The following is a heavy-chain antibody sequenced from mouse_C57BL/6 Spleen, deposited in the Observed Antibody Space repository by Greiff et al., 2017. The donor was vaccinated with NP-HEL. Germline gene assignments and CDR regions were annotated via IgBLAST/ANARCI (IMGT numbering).Heavy chain of an antibody. J-gene: IGHJ3*01. CDR1: GFTFSDYG. CDR2: ISSGSSTI. CDR3: ASKFNYYGSSWFAY. Sequence: EVQLVESGGGLVKPGGSLKLSCAASGFTFSDYGMHWVRQAPEKGLEWVAYISSGSSTIYYADTVKGRFPISRDNAKTTLFLQMTSLRSEDTAMYYCASKFNYYGSSWFAYWVQGTLVTVSA. V-gene: IGHV5-17*01. D-gene: IGHD1-1*01.